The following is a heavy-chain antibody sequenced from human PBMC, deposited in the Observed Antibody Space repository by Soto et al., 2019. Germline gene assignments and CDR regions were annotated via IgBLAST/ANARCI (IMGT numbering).Heavy chain of an antibody. CDR3: ARGRDIVVVPALDAFDI. D-gene: IGHD2-2*01. V-gene: IGHV1-3*01. CDR2: INAGNGNT. Sequence: GXSVKVSCNASGYTFTSYAMDLLRQTPGQRLEWMGWINAGNGNTKYSQKFQGRVTITRDTSASTAYMELSSLRSEETAVYYCARGRDIVVVPALDAFDIWGQGTMVTVSS. J-gene: IGHJ3*02. CDR1: GYTFTSYA.